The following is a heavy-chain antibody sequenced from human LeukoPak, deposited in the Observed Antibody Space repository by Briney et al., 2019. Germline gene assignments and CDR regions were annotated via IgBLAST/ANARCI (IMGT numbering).Heavy chain of an antibody. V-gene: IGHV4-4*07. Sequence: SETLSLTCTVSDDSINNYYWSWIRQPAGKGLEWIGRIYTSGSTNYNPSLKSRVTMSVDTSKNQFSLKLSSVTAADTAVYYCARETYNSSPNFDYWGQGTLVTVTS. CDR2: IYTSGST. CDR3: ARETYNSSPNFDY. D-gene: IGHD6-6*01. CDR1: DDSINNYY. J-gene: IGHJ4*02.